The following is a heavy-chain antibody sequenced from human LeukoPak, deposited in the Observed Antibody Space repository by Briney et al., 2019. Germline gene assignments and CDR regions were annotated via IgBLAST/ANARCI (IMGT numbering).Heavy chain of an antibody. CDR1: GFTFSSYG. Sequence: GGSLRVSCAASGFTFSSYGMLWVRQDPGKGLEWVAVIWYDGTNKYYADSVKGRFTISRDNSKNTLFLQMNSLRAEDTAVYYCARAAYDSSGYLTLWGQGTLVTVSS. V-gene: IGHV3-33*01. CDR2: IWYDGTNK. CDR3: ARAAYDSSGYLTL. J-gene: IGHJ4*02. D-gene: IGHD3-22*01.